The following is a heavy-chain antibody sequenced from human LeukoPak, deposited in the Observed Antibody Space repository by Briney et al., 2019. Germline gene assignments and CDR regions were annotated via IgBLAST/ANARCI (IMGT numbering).Heavy chain of an antibody. CDR3: ASSSSWEVFDY. CDR1: GGAISSSSHY. V-gene: IGHV4-39*07. Sequence: SETLSLTCTVSGGAISSSSHYWGWIRQPPGKGLEWIGNIYYSGSTYYNPSLKSRVTISVDTSKKQFSLKLTSVTAADTAIYYCASSSSWEVFDYWGQGTLVTVSS. J-gene: IGHJ4*02. D-gene: IGHD6-6*01. CDR2: IYYSGST.